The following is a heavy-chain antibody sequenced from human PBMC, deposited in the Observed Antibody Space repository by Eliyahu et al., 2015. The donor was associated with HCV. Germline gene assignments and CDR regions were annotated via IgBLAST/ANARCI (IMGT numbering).Heavy chain of an antibody. CDR2: IYSGGST. Sequence: EVQLLESGGGLVQPGGSLRLXCAASGFTVSTTYMXWXRQAPGKGLEWVSVIYSGGSTYYADSVKGRFTISRDNSKNTLYLQMNSLRAEDTAVYYCAKGANPLSGRGYISIGYYGMDVWGQGTTVTVSS. J-gene: IGHJ6*02. CDR3: AKGANPLSGRGYISIGYYGMDV. V-gene: IGHV3-66*01. CDR1: GFTVSTTY. D-gene: IGHD5-18*01.